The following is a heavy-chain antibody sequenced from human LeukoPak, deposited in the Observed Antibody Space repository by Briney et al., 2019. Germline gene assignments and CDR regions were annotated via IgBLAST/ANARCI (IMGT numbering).Heavy chain of an antibody. CDR2: IIPIFGTA. CDR3: ARDVPYGGPIDY. D-gene: IGHD4/OR15-4a*01. V-gene: IGHV1-69*05. Sequence: EASVKVSCKASGGTFSSYAISWVRQAPGQGLEWMGRIIPIFGTANYAQRFQGRVTITTDESTSTAYMELSSLRSEDTDVYYCARDVPYGGPIDYWGQGTLVTVSS. CDR1: GGTFSSYA. J-gene: IGHJ4*02.